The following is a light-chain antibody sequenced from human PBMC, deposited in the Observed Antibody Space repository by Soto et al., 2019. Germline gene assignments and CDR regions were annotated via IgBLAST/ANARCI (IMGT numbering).Light chain of an antibody. CDR1: SSNIGVNY. Sequence: QSVLTQPPSASGTPGQRVTISCSGSSSNIGVNYVYWYQQLPGTAPKLLIYTNKQRPSGVPDRFSGSKSGTSASLAISGLRSEDEADYHCATWDDSLSGVVFGGGTKVTVL. CDR3: ATWDDSLSGVV. J-gene: IGLJ2*01. CDR2: TNK. V-gene: IGLV1-47*01.